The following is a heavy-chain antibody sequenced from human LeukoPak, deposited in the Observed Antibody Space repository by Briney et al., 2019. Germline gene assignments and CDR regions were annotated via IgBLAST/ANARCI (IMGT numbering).Heavy chain of an antibody. V-gene: IGHV3-66*01. J-gene: IGHJ4*02. CDR3: ARGETGDLDY. D-gene: IGHD7-27*01. Sequence: GGSLRLSCAASGFTVSSNYMSWVRQAPGKGLEWVSVIYSGGSTYYVDSVKGRFTISRENSKNTLYLKMNSLRAEDMAVYYCARGETGDLDYWGQGTLVNVSS. CDR1: GFTVSSNY. CDR2: IYSGGST.